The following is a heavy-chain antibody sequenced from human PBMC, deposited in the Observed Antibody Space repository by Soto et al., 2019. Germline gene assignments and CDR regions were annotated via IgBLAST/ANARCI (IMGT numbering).Heavy chain of an antibody. J-gene: IGHJ4*02. D-gene: IGHD3-22*01. CDR1: GDSFTSSNW. Sequence: QVQLQESGPGLVKPSGTLSLTCAASGDSFTSSNWWTWIRQPPGKGLEWIGDILHTGHTDYSPSLKSRVTISVDTSNRQFSLSLTSVTAADTAVYYCARSPRRVDGKWFLDYWGQGTLVTVSS. CDR2: ILHTGHT. V-gene: IGHV4-4*02. CDR3: ARSPRRVDGKWFLDY.